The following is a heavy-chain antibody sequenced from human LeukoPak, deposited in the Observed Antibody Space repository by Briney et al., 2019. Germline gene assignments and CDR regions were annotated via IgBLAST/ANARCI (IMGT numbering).Heavy chain of an antibody. V-gene: IGHV1-2*02. CDR3: ARDPSSMVRGVIIYYFDH. D-gene: IGHD3-10*01. CDR1: GYTFTGHY. CDR2: INPNSGGT. Sequence: GASVKVSCKASGYTFTGHYLHWVRQAPGQGLEWMGWINPNSGGTNSAQKFQGRVTMTWDTSVNTAYLEVNSLRSDDTVVYYCARDPSSMVRGVIIYYFDHWGQGTLVTVSS. J-gene: IGHJ4*02.